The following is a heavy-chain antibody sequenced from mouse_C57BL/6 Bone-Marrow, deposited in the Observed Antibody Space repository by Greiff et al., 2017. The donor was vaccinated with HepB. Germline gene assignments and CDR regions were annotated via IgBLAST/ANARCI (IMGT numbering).Heavy chain of an antibody. CDR1: GFNIKNTY. D-gene: IGHD1-1*01. CDR3: ARLRALFITTVGPYLDV. J-gene: IGHJ1*03. Sequence: EVQLQQSVAELVRPGASVKLSCTASGFNIKNTYMHWVKQRPEQGLEWIGRIDPANGNTKYAPKFQGKATITADTSSNTAYLQLSSLTSEDTAIYYCARLRALFITTVGPYLDVWGTGTTVTVSS. V-gene: IGHV14-3*01. CDR2: IDPANGNT.